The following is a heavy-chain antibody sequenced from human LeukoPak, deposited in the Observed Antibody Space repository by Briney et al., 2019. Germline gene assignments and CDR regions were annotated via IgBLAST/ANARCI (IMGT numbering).Heavy chain of an antibody. CDR3: ARPEEHGDYVHDAFDI. Sequence: GESLKISCKASGYRFISYWIGWVRQMPGKGLEWMGIIYPGDSDTRYSPSFQGQVTISADKSISTAYLQWSSLKASDTAMYYCARPEEHGDYVHDAFDIWGQGTMVTVSA. D-gene: IGHD4-17*01. CDR1: GYRFISYW. V-gene: IGHV5-51*01. J-gene: IGHJ3*02. CDR2: IYPGDSDT.